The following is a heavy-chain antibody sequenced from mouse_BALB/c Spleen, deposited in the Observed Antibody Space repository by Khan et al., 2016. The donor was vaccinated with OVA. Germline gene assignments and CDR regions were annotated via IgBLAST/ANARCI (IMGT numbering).Heavy chain of an antibody. J-gene: IGHJ2*01. CDR1: GYTFTTYW. CDR2: INPTSGYT. V-gene: IGHV1-7*01. Sequence: VQLQASGAELAKPGASVQMSCKASGYTFTTYWMHWVKQRPGQGLEWIGYINPTSGYTDYSENFKDKATLSADKSSSTAYMQLSRLTSEDSAVYYCTRDRIDYWGQGTTLTVSS. CDR3: TRDRIDY.